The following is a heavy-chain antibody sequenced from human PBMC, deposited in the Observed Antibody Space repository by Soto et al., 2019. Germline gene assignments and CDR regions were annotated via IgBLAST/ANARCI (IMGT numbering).Heavy chain of an antibody. D-gene: IGHD6-13*01. J-gene: IGHJ6*02. CDR3: ARAPAAGTTYYGYYYGMDV. Sequence: PSETLSLTCTVSGGSVSSGSYYWSWIRQPPGKGLEWIGYIYYSGSTNYNPSLKSRVTISVDTSKNQFPLKLSSVTAADTAVYYCARAPAAGTTYYGYYYGMDVWGQGTTVTVSS. CDR2: IYYSGST. CDR1: GGSVSSGSYY. V-gene: IGHV4-61*01.